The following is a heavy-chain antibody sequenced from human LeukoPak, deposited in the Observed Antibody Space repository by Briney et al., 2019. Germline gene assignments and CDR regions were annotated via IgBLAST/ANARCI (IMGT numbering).Heavy chain of an antibody. CDR3: ARRAGAYTHPYDC. CDR1: GGSISSSSYY. CDR2: IYYSGST. Sequence: SETLSLTCTVSGGSISSSSYYWGWIRQPPGKGLEWIGSIYYSGSTYYNPSLKSRVTISVDTSKNQFSLKLSSVTAADTAVYYCARRAGAYTHPYDCWGQGTLVTVSS. J-gene: IGHJ4*02. V-gene: IGHV4-39*07. D-gene: IGHD3-16*01.